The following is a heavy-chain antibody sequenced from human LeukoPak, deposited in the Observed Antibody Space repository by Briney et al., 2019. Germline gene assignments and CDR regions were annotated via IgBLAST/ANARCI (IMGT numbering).Heavy chain of an antibody. J-gene: IGHJ6*02. CDR3: ARAGGTGFWSGPDNYGLDV. CDR1: GFIFSDYF. D-gene: IGHD3-3*01. Sequence: PGGSLRLSCAASGFIFSDYFMTWIRQAPGKGPEWVSHISGRSGVISYADSVKGRFTTSRDNAKNSVYLQMNGLRAGDTGVYYCARAGGTGFWSGPDNYGLDVWGQGTTVTVFS. CDR2: ISGRSGVI. V-gene: IGHV3-11*01.